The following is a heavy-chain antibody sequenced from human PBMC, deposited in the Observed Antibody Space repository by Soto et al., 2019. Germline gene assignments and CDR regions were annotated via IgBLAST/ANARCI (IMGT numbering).Heavy chain of an antibody. J-gene: IGHJ5*02. CDR1: GGSISSYY. D-gene: IGHD2-8*01. CDR3: ARRVGYCTNGVCYRKFDP. Sequence: PSETLSLTCTVSGGSISSYYWSWIRQPPGKGLEWIGYIYYSGSTNYNPSLKSRVTISVDTSKNQFSLKLSSVTAADTAVYYCARRVGYCTNGVCYRKFDPWGQGTLVTVSS. V-gene: IGHV4-59*08. CDR2: IYYSGST.